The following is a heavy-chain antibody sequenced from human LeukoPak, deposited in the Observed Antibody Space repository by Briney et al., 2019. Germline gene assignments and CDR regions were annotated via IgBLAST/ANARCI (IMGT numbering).Heavy chain of an antibody. CDR2: MYYSGST. V-gene: IGHV4-38-2*02. CDR1: GYSISSGYY. Sequence: PSETLSLTCTVSGYSISSGYYWGWIRQPPGRGLEWIGSMYYSGSTYYNPSLKSRVTISVDTSKNQFSLKLSSVTAADTAVYYCARLAGRITMVRGVISWFDPWGQGTLVTVSS. D-gene: IGHD3-10*01. J-gene: IGHJ5*02. CDR3: ARLAGRITMVRGVISWFDP.